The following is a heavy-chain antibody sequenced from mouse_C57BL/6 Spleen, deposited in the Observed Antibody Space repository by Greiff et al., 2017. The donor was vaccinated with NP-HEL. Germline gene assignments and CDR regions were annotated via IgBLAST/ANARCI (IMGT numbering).Heavy chain of an antibody. V-gene: IGHV1-4*01. CDR2: INPSSGYT. Sequence: VKLQESGAELARPGASVKMSCKASGYTFTSYTMHWVKQRPGQGLEWIGYINPSSGYTKYNQKFKDKATLTADKSSSTAYMQLSSLTSEDSAVYYCARHGSSYDWYFDVWGTGTTVTVSS. CDR1: GYTFTSYT. J-gene: IGHJ1*03. D-gene: IGHD1-1*01. CDR3: ARHGSSYDWYFDV.